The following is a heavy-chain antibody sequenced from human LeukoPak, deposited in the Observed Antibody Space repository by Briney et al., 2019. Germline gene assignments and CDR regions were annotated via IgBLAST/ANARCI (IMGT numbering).Heavy chain of an antibody. Sequence: GGSLRLSCAASGFTFSSYSMNWVRQAPGKGLEWVSYISSSSSTIYYADSVKGRFTISRDNAKDSLYLQMNSLRAEDTAVYYCARRAGAYSHPYDYWGQGTLVTVSS. J-gene: IGHJ4*02. CDR2: ISSSSSTI. CDR3: ARRAGAYSHPYDY. D-gene: IGHD4/OR15-4a*01. V-gene: IGHV3-48*01. CDR1: GFTFSSYS.